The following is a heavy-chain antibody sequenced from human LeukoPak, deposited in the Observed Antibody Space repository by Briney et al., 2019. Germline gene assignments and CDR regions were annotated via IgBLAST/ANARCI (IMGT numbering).Heavy chain of an antibody. V-gene: IGHV5-51*01. CDR1: GYSFTSYW. D-gene: IGHD5-12*01. Sequence: GESLKISCQASGYSFTSYWIGWVRQMPGKGLEWMGIIYPGDSDTRYSPSFQGQVTISADKSISTAYLQWSSLKASDTAMYYCARISMVATNASYYYYYYMDVWGKGTTVTISS. J-gene: IGHJ6*03. CDR2: IYPGDSDT. CDR3: ARISMVATNASYYYYYYMDV.